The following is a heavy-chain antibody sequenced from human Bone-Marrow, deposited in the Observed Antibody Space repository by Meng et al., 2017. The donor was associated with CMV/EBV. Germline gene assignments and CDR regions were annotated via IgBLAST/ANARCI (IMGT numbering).Heavy chain of an antibody. CDR2: INPNSGGT. Sequence: ASVKVSCKASGYTFTGYYMHWVRQAPGQGLEWMGWINPNSGGTNYAQKFQGRVTMTRDTSISTAYMELSRLRSDDTAVYYCARMYYDFWSGYYETIYYFDHWGQGTLVTVSS. CDR1: GYTFTGYY. D-gene: IGHD3-3*01. V-gene: IGHV1-2*02. J-gene: IGHJ4*02. CDR3: ARMYYDFWSGYYETIYYFDH.